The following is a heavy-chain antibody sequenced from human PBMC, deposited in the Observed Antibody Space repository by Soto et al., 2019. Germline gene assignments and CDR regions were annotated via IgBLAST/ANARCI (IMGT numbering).Heavy chain of an antibody. Sequence: PGGSLRLSCAASGFTFSSYGMHWVRQAPGKGLEWVAVISYDGSNKYYADSVKGRFTISRDNSKNTLYLQMNSLRAEDTAVYYCAIGILGDAARLENYYYYGMDVWGQGTTVTAP. D-gene: IGHD1-1*01. CDR3: AIGILGDAARLENYYYYGMDV. J-gene: IGHJ6*02. V-gene: IGHV3-30*03. CDR1: GFTFSSYG. CDR2: ISYDGSNK.